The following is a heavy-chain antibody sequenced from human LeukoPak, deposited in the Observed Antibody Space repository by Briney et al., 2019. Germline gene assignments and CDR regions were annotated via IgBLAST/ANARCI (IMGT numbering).Heavy chain of an antibody. CDR2: FDPEDGET. V-gene: IGHV1-24*01. CDR3: ARGRKYYYDSSGQIDY. D-gene: IGHD3-22*01. CDR1: GYTLTELS. Sequence: ASVKVSCKVSGYTLTELSMHWVRQAPGKGLEWMGGFDPEDGETIYAQKFQGRVTMTTDTSTSTAYVELRSLRSDDTAVYYCARGRKYYYDSSGQIDYWGQGTLVTVSS. J-gene: IGHJ4*02.